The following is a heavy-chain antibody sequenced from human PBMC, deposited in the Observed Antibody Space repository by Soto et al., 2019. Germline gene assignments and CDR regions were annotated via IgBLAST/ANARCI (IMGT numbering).Heavy chain of an antibody. D-gene: IGHD3-22*01. CDR1: GFTFSSYA. J-gene: IGHJ3*02. CDR2: ISGSGGST. V-gene: IGHV3-23*01. CDR3: AKDSYYYDSSASNGVAIDI. Sequence: EVQLLESGGGLVQPGGSLRLSCAASGFTFSSYAMSWVRQAPGKGLEWVSAISGSGGSTYYADSVKGRFTISRDNSKNTLYLQMNSLRAEDTAVYYCAKDSYYYDSSASNGVAIDIWGQGTMVTVSS.